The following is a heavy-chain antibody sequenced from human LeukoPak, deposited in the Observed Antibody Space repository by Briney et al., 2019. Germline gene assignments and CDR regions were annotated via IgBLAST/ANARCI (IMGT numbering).Heavy chain of an antibody. CDR3: TVNYYNGSLYEDY. J-gene: IGHJ4*02. Sequence: GGSLRLSCRGSGLSFGGDAVSWVRQAPGKGLEWVGFIRDKVSGGTTEYVASVRGRFTISRDDSRSIAYLQMTRLKTEDTAVYYCTVNYYNGSLYEDYWGQGTLVTVSS. CDR1: GLSFGGDA. CDR2: IRDKVSGGTT. V-gene: IGHV3-49*04. D-gene: IGHD3-22*01.